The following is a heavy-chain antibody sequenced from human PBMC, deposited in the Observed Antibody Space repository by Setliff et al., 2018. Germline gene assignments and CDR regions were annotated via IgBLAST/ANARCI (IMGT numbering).Heavy chain of an antibody. V-gene: IGHV1-24*01. D-gene: IGHD3-22*01. Sequence: ASAKVSCKVSGYTLTELSRHWVRQAPGKGLEWMGGFDPEDGETIYAQKFQGRVTMTEDTSTDTAYMELSSLRSEDTAVYYCATTHYDSSGYYYLERSAFDIWGQGTMVTVSS. J-gene: IGHJ3*02. CDR2: FDPEDGET. CDR3: ATTHYDSSGYYYLERSAFDI. CDR1: GYTLTELS.